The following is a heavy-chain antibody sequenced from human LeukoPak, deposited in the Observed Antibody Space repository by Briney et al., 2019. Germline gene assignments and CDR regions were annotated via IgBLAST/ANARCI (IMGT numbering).Heavy chain of an antibody. V-gene: IGHV1-2*02. J-gene: IGHJ4*01. CDR3: ARGRGGGYFDF. CDR1: GYTFTTYN. Sequence: GASVKVSCKASGYTFTTYNIHWVRQAPGQGLEWMGWITPNSGGTNYAQKFQGRVTMTRDTSISTAYMELSRLRSDDTAAYSCARGRGGGYFDFWGHETLVTVSS. D-gene: IGHD2-15*01. CDR2: ITPNSGGT.